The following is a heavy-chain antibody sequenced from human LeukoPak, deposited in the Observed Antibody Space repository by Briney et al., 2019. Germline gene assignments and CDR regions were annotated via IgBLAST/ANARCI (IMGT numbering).Heavy chain of an antibody. D-gene: IGHD5-24*01. Sequence: GASVKVSCKSSGYTFTGYYMHWVRQAPGQGLEWMGWINPNSGGTNYAQKFQGRVTMTRDTFISTAYMELSRLRSDDTAVYYCARVRFTGYRVYFDYWGQGPLVTVSS. V-gene: IGHV1-2*02. CDR1: GYTFTGYY. CDR2: INPNSGGT. J-gene: IGHJ4*02. CDR3: ARVRFTGYRVYFDY.